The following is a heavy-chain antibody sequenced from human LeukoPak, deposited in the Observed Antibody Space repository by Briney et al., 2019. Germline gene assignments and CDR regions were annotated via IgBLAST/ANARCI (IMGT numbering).Heavy chain of an antibody. CDR1: IRTFSIYT. Sequence: SVSVSYKVSIRTFSIYTTSCVRHAPGQGLEWMGRIVLVLGIANYAQKFQCRVTVTAEKATSTAYMELSSLRSEDTAVYCCARGDYIVDRPFVPWGQGELVTVSS. J-gene: IGHJ5*02. D-gene: IGHD2-21*01. CDR3: ARGDYIVDRPFVP. V-gene: IGHV1-69*02. CDR2: IVLVLGIA.